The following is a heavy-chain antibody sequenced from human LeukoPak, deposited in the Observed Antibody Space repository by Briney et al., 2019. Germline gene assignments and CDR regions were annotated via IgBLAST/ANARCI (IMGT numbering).Heavy chain of an antibody. V-gene: IGHV4-34*01. Sequence: SETLSLTCAVYGGSFSGYYLSWIRQPPGKGLEWIGEINHSGSTNYNPSLKSRVTISVDTSKNQFSLKLSSVTAADTAVYYCARVVGQWLVRFDYWGQGTLVTVSS. CDR2: INHSGST. J-gene: IGHJ4*02. CDR1: GGSFSGYY. D-gene: IGHD6-19*01. CDR3: ARVVGQWLVRFDY.